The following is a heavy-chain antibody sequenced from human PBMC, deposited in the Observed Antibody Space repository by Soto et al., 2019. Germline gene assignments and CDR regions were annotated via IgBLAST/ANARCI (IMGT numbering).Heavy chain of an antibody. V-gene: IGHV4-59*08. CDR1: GDSISSSY. CDR3: ARLGAYYQSLDP. D-gene: IGHD2-21*01. J-gene: IGHJ5*02. Sequence: SETLSLTCSVSGDSISSSYWSWIRQPPGKGLEWIGCIYYSGSTKYNPSLKSRVTISVDTSKNQFSLKLSSVTAADTAVYYCARLGAYYQSLDPWGPGTLVTVSS. CDR2: IYYSGST.